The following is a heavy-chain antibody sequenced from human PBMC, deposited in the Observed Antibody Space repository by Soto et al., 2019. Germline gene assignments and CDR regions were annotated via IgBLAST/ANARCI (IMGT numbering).Heavy chain of an antibody. CDR2: INSDGSST. J-gene: IGHJ6*02. CDR1: GFTFSSYW. Sequence: GGPLRLSCAAPGFTFSSYWMHWVRQAPGKGLVWVSRINSDGSSTSYADSVKGRFTISRDNAKNTLYLQMNSLRAEDTAVYYRARSSGGSNDYYYYGMDVRGQGTTVTVSS. CDR3: ARSSGGSNDYYYYGMDV. V-gene: IGHV3-74*01. D-gene: IGHD2-15*01.